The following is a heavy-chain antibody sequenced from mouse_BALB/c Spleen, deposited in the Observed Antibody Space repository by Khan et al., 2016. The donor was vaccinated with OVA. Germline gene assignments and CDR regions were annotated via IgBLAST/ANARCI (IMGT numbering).Heavy chain of an antibody. J-gene: IGHJ3*01. D-gene: IGHD2-4*01. V-gene: IGHV3-2*02. CDR1: GYSITSEYA. CDR3: ARKDYYDYDPFPY. Sequence: EVQLQESGPGLVKPSQSLSLTCNVTGYSITSEYAWNWIRQFPGNKLEWMGYINYSGNTRFNPSLKNRTSIHRDTSKNQFFLQLKSVTTEDTATYYCARKDYYDYDPFPYGGQGTLVTVSA. CDR2: INYSGNT.